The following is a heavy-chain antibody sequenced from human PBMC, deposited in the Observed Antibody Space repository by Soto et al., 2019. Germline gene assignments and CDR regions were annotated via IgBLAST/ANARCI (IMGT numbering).Heavy chain of an antibody. CDR1: GFTFSSYA. V-gene: IGHV3-23*01. J-gene: IGHJ4*02. Sequence: GGSLRLSCAASGFTFSSYAMSRVRQAPGKGLEWVSAISGSGGSTYYADSVKGRFTISRDNSKNTLYLQMNSLRAEDTAVYYCAKPSKRSSAPFDYWGQGTLVTVSS. CDR3: AKPSKRSSAPFDY. CDR2: ISGSGGST. D-gene: IGHD1-26*01.